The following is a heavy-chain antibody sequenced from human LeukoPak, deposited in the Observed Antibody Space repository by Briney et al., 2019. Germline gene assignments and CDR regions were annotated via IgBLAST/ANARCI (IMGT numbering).Heavy chain of an antibody. J-gene: IGHJ4*02. CDR1: GFTFGDFA. D-gene: IGHD6-13*01. Sequence: PGGSLRLSCTGSGFTFGDFALGWVRQSLGEGLEWEGFIGSKAYGGTTEYAASVKGRFTISRDDSKSITYLQMSSLKSEDTGVYYCTTTRTITSIWYYFDYWGQGALVTVSS. CDR3: TTTRTITSIWYYFDY. V-gene: IGHV3-49*04. CDR2: IGSKAYGGTT.